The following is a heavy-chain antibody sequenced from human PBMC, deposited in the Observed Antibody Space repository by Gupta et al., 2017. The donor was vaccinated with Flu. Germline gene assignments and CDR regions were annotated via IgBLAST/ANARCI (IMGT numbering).Heavy chain of an antibody. CDR1: GFPFSSYG. CDR3: AKVEGDY. Sequence: QVQLVESGGGVVQPGRSLRLSCAASGFPFSSYGMHWVRQAPGKGLEWVAVISYDGSNKYYADSVKGRFTISRDNSKNTLYLQMNSLRAEDTAVYYCAKVEGDYWGQGTLVTVSS. V-gene: IGHV3-30*18. CDR2: ISYDGSNK. J-gene: IGHJ4*02.